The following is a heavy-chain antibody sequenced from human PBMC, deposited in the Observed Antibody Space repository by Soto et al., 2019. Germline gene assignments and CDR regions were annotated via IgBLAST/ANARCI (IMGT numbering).Heavy chain of an antibody. CDR1: GYTFTGYY. CDR2: INPNSGGT. V-gene: IGHV1-2*04. D-gene: IGHD3-9*01. J-gene: IGHJ6*02. Sequence: QVQLVQSGAEVKKPGASVKVSCKASGYTFTGYYMHWVRQAPGQGLEWMGWINPNSGGTNYAQKFQGWVTMTRDTXIXIAYMELSRLRSDDTAVYYCARGNYDILTGYYGMDVWGQGTTVTVSS. CDR3: ARGNYDILTGYYGMDV.